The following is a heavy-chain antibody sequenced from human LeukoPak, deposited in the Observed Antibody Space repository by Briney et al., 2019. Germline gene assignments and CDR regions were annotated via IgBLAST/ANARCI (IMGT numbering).Heavy chain of an antibody. Sequence: PGGSLRLSCATSGVTVNSNYMSWVRQAPGKGLEWVSVIYTGGCTYYADSVKGRFTISRDNSKNMLYLQMNSLRAEDSAVYYCARGAEGSSGPGMDVWGQGTTVTVSS. CDR2: IYTGGCT. CDR1: GVTVNSNY. V-gene: IGHV3-53*01. D-gene: IGHD3-22*01. J-gene: IGHJ6*02. CDR3: ARGAEGSSGPGMDV.